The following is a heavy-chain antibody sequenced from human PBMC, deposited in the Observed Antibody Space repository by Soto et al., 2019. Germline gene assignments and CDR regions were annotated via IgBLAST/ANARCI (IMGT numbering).Heavy chain of an antibody. Sequence: QVQLVQSGAEVKKPESSVKVSCKASGGTFSSFAISWVRQAPGQGLEWMGGIIPILGSAKYAQKFQDRVTITADESTSTTYTELSSLRAEDAAVYYCASRERVDAFDIWGQGTMVTVSS. CDR3: ASRERVDAFDI. V-gene: IGHV1-69*01. CDR2: IIPILGSA. D-gene: IGHD1-26*01. CDR1: GGTFSSFA. J-gene: IGHJ3*02.